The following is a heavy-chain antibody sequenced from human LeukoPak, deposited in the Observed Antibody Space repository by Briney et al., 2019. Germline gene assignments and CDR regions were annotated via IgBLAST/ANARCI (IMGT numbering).Heavy chain of an antibody. CDR3: ARQIASAGTAGFDF. Sequence: ASETLSLTCTVSGGSISSYYWSWIRQPAGKGLQWIGRIYSTGSTNYNPSLKSRVTMSVDTSKNQFSLRLRSVTAADTAVYYCARQIASAGTAGFDFWGQGALVTVSS. D-gene: IGHD6-13*01. V-gene: IGHV4-4*07. CDR2: IYSTGST. J-gene: IGHJ4*02. CDR1: GGSISSYY.